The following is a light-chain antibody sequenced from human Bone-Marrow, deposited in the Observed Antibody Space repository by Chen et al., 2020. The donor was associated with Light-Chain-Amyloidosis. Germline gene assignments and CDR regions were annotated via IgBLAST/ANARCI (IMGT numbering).Light chain of an antibody. CDR1: DLPTKY. Sequence: SYELTQPPSVSVSPGQTARITCSGDDLPTKYAYWYQQRPGQAPTLLIYQDSERPSGIPERFSGSSSGTTATLTISGFQAEDEADYPCQSADSSGTYEVIFGGGTKLTVL. CDR3: QSADSSGTYEVI. V-gene: IGLV3-25*03. CDR2: QDS. J-gene: IGLJ2*01.